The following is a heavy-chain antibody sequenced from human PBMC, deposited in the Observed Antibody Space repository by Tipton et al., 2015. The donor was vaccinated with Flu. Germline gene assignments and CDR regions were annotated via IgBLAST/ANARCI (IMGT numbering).Heavy chain of an antibody. V-gene: IGHV4-38-2*01. CDR3: ARHGDDYDSTGLGH. D-gene: IGHD3-22*01. J-gene: IGHJ1*01. CDR1: GYSIGSGYY. CDR2: IYHSGST. Sequence: TLSLTCDVSGYSIGSGYYWGWIRRPPGKGLEWIGSIYHSGSTYYNPSLKSRVTFSVDTSKNQFSLKLSSVTAADTAVYYCARHGDDYDSTGLGHWGQGTLVTVSS.